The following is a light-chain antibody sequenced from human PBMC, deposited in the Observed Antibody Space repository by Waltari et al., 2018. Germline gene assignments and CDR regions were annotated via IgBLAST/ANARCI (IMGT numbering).Light chain of an antibody. Sequence: EIMLTQYTEIQSVTIKKKVTIHCRSSHSIGGRLHWYQQKPDQSPKILIMYASQSFSGVPSIFSGSGSGTDFTLTIDGLEAEDAATYYCHHSDSLPYSFGQGTKLEIK. J-gene: IGKJ2*03. CDR2: YAS. CDR3: HHSDSLPYS. CDR1: HSIGGR. V-gene: IGKV6-21*01.